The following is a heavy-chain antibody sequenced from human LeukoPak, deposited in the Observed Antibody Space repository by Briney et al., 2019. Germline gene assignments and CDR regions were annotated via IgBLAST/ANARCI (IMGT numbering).Heavy chain of an antibody. D-gene: IGHD3-10*01. J-gene: IGHJ6*04. Sequence: PGGSLRLSCAASGFTFSSYAMSWVRQAQGKGLEWVSAISGSGGSTYYADSVKGRFTISRDNSKNTLYLQMNSLRAEDTAVYYCAKDGSGSYYYYGMDVWGKGTTVTVSS. CDR3: AKDGSGSYYYYGMDV. CDR2: ISGSGGST. CDR1: GFTFSSYA. V-gene: IGHV3-23*01.